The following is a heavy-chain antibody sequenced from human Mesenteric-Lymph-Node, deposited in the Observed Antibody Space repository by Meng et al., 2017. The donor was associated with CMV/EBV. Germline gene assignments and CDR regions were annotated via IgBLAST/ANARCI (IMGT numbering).Heavy chain of an antibody. Sequence: LACTVSDGSISSSSYYWGWIRQPPGKGLEWIGSIYYSGSTYYNPSLKSRVTISVDTSKNQFSLKLSSVTAADTAVYYCARLGDPFDYWGQGTLVTVSS. CDR3: ARLGDPFDY. CDR2: IYYSGST. D-gene: IGHD2-21*02. V-gene: IGHV4-39*01. J-gene: IGHJ4*02. CDR1: DGSISSSSYY.